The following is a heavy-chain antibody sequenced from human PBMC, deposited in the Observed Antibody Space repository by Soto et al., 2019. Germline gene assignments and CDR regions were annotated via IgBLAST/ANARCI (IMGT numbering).Heavy chain of an antibody. J-gene: IGHJ4*02. CDR3: ARDGGSYYFDY. D-gene: IGHD1-26*01. CDR1: GFTFSSYS. Sequence: EVQLVESGGGLVKPGGSLRLSCAASGFTFSSYSMNWVRQAPGKGLEWVSSISTIYYADSVKGRFTISRDNAKNSLYLQMNSLRAEDTDVYYCARDGGSYYFDYWGQGTLVTVSS. CDR2: ISTI. V-gene: IGHV3-21*01.